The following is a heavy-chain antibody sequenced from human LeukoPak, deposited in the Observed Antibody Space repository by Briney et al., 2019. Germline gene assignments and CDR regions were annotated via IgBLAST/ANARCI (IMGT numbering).Heavy chain of an antibody. Sequence: GGSLRLSCAASGFTFSSFTMTWVRQAPGKGLEWVSAIGGRGGSTYYADSVKGRFTISRDNSQNTLSLQMNSLRAEDTAIYYCAKSMSTISRGFFDYWGQGALVTVSS. CDR3: AKSMSTISRGFFDY. J-gene: IGHJ4*02. D-gene: IGHD5-24*01. V-gene: IGHV3-23*01. CDR1: GFTFSSFT. CDR2: IGGRGGST.